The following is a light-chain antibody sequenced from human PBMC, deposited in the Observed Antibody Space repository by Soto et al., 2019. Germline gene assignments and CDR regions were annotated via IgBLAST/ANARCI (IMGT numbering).Light chain of an antibody. CDR3: QQYNSYPWT. CDR2: KAS. Sequence: IQMTQSPSTLSASVGDRVTFTCRASQTISTWLAWYQQKPGEAPKLLIYKASTLEVGVPSRFSGSGSGTDFTLAINTLQPADFATYYCQQYNSYPWTFGQGTKV. J-gene: IGKJ1*01. CDR1: QTISTW. V-gene: IGKV1-5*03.